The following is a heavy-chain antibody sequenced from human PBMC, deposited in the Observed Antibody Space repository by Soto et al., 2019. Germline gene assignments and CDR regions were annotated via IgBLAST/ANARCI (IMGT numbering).Heavy chain of an antibody. CDR2: IRTDNGNT. J-gene: IGHJ4*02. CDR3: ARRNDYGDY. V-gene: IGHV1-18*01. CDR1: RDTFSVSG. Sequence: GASAKVSRTPSRDTFSVSGVTVSLQAAGQGLEWMGWIRTDNGNTNYAQKVQGRVTMTTDISTSTAYMELRSLSSDDTAVYYCARRNDYGDYWGQGTLVTVSS. D-gene: IGHD4-17*01.